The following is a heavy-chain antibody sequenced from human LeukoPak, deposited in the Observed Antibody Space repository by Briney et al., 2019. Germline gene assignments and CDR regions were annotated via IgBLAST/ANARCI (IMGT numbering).Heavy chain of an antibody. CDR2: INTNTGNP. CDR1: GYTFTSYA. D-gene: IGHD3-10*01. V-gene: IGHV7-4-1*02. Sequence: ASVKVSCKASGYTFTSYAMNWVRQAPGQGLEWMGWINTNTGNPTYAQGFTGRFVFSLDTSVSTAYLQISSLKAEDTAVYYCARPLWFGDKYYGMDVWGQGTTVTVSS. CDR3: ARPLWFGDKYYGMDV. J-gene: IGHJ6*02.